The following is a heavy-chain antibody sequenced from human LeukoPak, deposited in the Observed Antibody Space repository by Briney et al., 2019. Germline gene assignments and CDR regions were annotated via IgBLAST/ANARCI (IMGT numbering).Heavy chain of an antibody. Sequence: ASVKVSCKASGYTFTGYYMHWVRQAPGQGLEWMGWINPNSGGTNYAQKFQGRVTMTRDTSISTAYVELSRLRSDDTAVYYCARGGVGGATIFYYLDYWGQGTLVTVSS. J-gene: IGHJ4*02. CDR2: INPNSGGT. CDR3: ARGGVGGATIFYYLDY. CDR1: GYTFTGYY. V-gene: IGHV1-2*02. D-gene: IGHD3-3*01.